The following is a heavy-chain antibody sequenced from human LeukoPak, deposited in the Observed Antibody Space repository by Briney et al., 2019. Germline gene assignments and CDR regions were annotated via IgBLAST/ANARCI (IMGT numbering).Heavy chain of an antibody. D-gene: IGHD1-7*01. CDR1: GGSFSGYY. CDR3: ARGRNWNYGGWFDP. V-gene: IGHV4-34*01. J-gene: IGHJ5*02. Sequence: SETLSLTCAVYGGSFSGYYWSWIRQPPGKGLEWIGEINHSGSTNHNPSLKSRVTISVDTSKNQFSLKLTSVTAADTAVYYCARGRNWNYGGWFDPWGQGTLVTVSS. CDR2: INHSGST.